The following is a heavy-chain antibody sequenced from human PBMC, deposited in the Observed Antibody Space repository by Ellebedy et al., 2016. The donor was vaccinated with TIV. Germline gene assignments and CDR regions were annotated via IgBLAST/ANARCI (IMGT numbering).Heavy chain of an antibody. D-gene: IGHD2-15*01. V-gene: IGHV3-23*05. CDR1: GITFSNYV. Sequence: GESLKISCAASGITFSNYVISWVRSPPGKGLEWVSDIYTSGGSTYYADSVNGRFTISRDHFKNTLYLQMNSLRAEDTTVYYCAQDKYCSGGSCYWVDHWGQGTLVTVSS. J-gene: IGHJ5*02. CDR2: IYTSGGST. CDR3: AQDKYCSGGSCYWVDH.